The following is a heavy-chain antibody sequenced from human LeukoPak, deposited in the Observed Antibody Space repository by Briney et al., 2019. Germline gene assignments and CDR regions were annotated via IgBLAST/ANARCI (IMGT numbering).Heavy chain of an antibody. J-gene: IGHJ4*02. V-gene: IGHV4-39*07. CDR1: GGSISSSSYY. Sequence: SETLSLTCTVSGGSISSSSYYWGWIRQPPGKGLEWIGSIYYSGSTYYHPSLKSRVTISVDTSKNQFSLKLSSVTAADTAVYYCARGLYYFDYWGQGTLVTVSS. CDR3: ARGLYYFDY. CDR2: IYYSGST. D-gene: IGHD6-19*01.